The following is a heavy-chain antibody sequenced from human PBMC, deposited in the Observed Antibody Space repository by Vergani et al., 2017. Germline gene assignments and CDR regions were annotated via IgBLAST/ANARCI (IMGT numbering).Heavy chain of an antibody. CDR1: GGSFSGYY. J-gene: IGHJ4*02. V-gene: IGHV4-34*01. CDR2: IYYSGST. CDR3: ATPKTGGGSYFDY. Sequence: QVQLQQWGAGLLKPSETLSLTCAVYGGSFSGYYWSWIRQPPGKGLEWIGYIYYSGSTYYNPSLKSRVTISVDTSKNQFSLKLSSVTAADTAVYYCATPKTGGGSYFDYWGQGTLVTVSS. D-gene: IGHD7-27*01.